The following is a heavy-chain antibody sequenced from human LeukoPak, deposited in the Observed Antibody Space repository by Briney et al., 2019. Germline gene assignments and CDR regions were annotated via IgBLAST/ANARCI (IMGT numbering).Heavy chain of an antibody. CDR2: ISGSGGNT. Sequence: GGSLRLSCAASGFTFSSYAMSWVRQAPGKGLEWISTISGSGGNTYHADSVKGRFTISRDNSKNTLYLQMNSLRAEDTAVYYCASATGDNDAFDIWGQGTMVTVSS. CDR3: ASATGDNDAFDI. D-gene: IGHD7-27*01. V-gene: IGHV3-23*01. J-gene: IGHJ3*02. CDR1: GFTFSSYA.